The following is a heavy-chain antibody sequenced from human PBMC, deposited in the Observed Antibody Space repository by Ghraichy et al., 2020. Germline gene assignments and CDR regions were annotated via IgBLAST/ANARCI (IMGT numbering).Heavy chain of an antibody. CDR1: GFSLSPGGVG. CDR3: AHIYCGGGACYGFDY. Sequence: QTLSLTCTFSGFSLSPGGVGLGWIRQPPGKALEFLAVVHWNNDKRYNPSLRSRLTITKDTSKNQVILTMANMDPVDTSTYSCAHIYCGGGACYGFDYWGQGILVTVSS. V-gene: IGHV2-5*01. J-gene: IGHJ4*02. D-gene: IGHD2-15*01. CDR2: VHWNNDK.